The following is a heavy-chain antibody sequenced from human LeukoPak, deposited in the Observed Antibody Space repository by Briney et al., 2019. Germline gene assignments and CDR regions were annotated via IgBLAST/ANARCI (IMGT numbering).Heavy chain of an antibody. Sequence: GRSLRLSCAASGFSFSTYVLHWVRQAPGKGLEWVAVISYDGSNQYYADSVKGRFTISRDNSKNTLFLQVNSLRPDDTAVYYCARRLKPGREDEAFDIWGQGTMVIVSS. V-gene: IGHV3-30-3*01. CDR1: GFSFSTYV. CDR3: ARRLKPGREDEAFDI. J-gene: IGHJ3*02. CDR2: ISYDGSNQ. D-gene: IGHD1-14*01.